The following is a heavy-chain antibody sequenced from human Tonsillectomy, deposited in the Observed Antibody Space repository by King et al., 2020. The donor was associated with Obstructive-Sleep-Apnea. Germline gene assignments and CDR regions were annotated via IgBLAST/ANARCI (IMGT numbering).Heavy chain of an antibody. Sequence: VQLVESGGGLVQPGGSLRLSCAASGFIFSSYWMSWVRQAPGKGLEWVANIKQDGSEKYYVGSVKGRFTISRDDAKNSLDLQMNSLGAEDTAVYYCARDVRITMVRGVITQTFYFDYWGQGTLVTVSS. J-gene: IGHJ4*02. CDR3: ARDVRITMVRGVITQTFYFDY. CDR2: IKQDGSEK. D-gene: IGHD3-10*01. V-gene: IGHV3-7*01. CDR1: GFIFSSYW.